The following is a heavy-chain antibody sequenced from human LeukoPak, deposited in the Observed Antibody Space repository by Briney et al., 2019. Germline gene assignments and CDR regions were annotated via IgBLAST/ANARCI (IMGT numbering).Heavy chain of an antibody. CDR1: GGSFSGYY. J-gene: IGHJ5*02. V-gene: IGHV4-34*01. Sequence: PSETLSLTCAVYGGSFSGYYWSWIRQPPGKGLEWIGEINHSGSTNYNPSLKSRVTISVDTSKNQFSLKLSSVTAADTAVYYRARAGTGLRGWFAPWGQGTLVTVSS. D-gene: IGHD3/OR15-3a*01. CDR2: INHSGST. CDR3: ARAGTGLRGWFAP.